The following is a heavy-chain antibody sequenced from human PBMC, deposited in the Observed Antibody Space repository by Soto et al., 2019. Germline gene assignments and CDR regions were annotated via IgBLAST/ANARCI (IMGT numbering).Heavy chain of an antibody. CDR3: ARVDPRGLSVGRYY. CDR2: ISGFNGQT. J-gene: IGHJ4*02. CDR1: GNTFASHG. Sequence: QVQLVQSGPEVKKPGASLKVSCKASGNTFASHGFSWVRQAPGQGLEWMGWISGFNGQTNYALKFQGRVTLTTDTATSRAYMELRSLRSDDTAVDFCARVDPRGLSVGRYYWGQRTLVT. D-gene: IGHD1-26*01. V-gene: IGHV1-18*01.